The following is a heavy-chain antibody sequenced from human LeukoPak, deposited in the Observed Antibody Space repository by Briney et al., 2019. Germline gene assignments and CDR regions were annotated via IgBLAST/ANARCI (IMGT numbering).Heavy chain of an antibody. D-gene: IGHD2-2*01. CDR2: IIPIFGTA. CDR1: GGTFISYA. CDR3: ARDRYCSSTSCHLPGNNWFDP. Sequence: SVKVSCKASGGTFISYAISWVRQAPGQGLEWMGGIIPIFGTANYAQKFQGRVTITTDESTSTAYIELSSLRSEDTAVYYCARDRYCSSTSCHLPGNNWFDPWGQGTLVTVSS. V-gene: IGHV1-69*05. J-gene: IGHJ5*02.